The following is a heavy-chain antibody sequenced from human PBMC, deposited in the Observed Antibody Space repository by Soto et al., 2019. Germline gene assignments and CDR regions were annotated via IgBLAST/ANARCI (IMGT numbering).Heavy chain of an antibody. CDR3: ARGRWDDSSGYDAFDI. D-gene: IGHD3-22*01. CDR1: GYTFTSYG. CDR2: ISAYNGNT. J-gene: IGHJ3*02. V-gene: IGHV1-18*04. Sequence: GXSVKVCFKASGYTFTSYGIRLVRQAPGQGLECMGWISAYNGNTNYAQKLQGRVTMTTDTSTSTAYMELRSLRSDDTAVYYCARGRWDDSSGYDAFDIWGQGTMVTVSS.